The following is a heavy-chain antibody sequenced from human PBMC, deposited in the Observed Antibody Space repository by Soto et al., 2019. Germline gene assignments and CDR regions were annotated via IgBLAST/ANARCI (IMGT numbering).Heavy chain of an antibody. CDR1: GFTFSSYW. CDR3: VRGEGGWETY. CDR2: INSDGSST. J-gene: IGHJ4*02. V-gene: IGHV3-74*01. Sequence: EVQLMESGGGLVQPGGSLRLFWAASGFTFSSYWMHWVRQAPGKGLVWVSRINSDGSSTTYADSVKGRFTISRDNAKNTLYLQMNSLRAEDTAVYYCVRGEGGWETYWGQGTLVTVSS. D-gene: IGHD6-19*01.